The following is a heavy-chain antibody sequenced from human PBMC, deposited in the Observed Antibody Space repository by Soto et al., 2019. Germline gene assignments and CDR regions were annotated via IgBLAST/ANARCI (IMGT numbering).Heavy chain of an antibody. CDR1: GGSISSGNSYA. J-gene: IGHJ5*02. CDR2: ISHTGRT. CDR3: ARAVAPYLGTWFDP. V-gene: IGHV4-30-2*01. Sequence: QLQLQESGSGLVKPSQTLSLTCAVSGGSISSGNSYAWSWIRQPPGKGLEWIGSISHTGRTSYNPSLTGRVTMSVDKSKNQFSLKLSSVTAADMAVYYCARAVAPYLGTWFDPWGQGSLVLVSS. D-gene: IGHD3-16*01.